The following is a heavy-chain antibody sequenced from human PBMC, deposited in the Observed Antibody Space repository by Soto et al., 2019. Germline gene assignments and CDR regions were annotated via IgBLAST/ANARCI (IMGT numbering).Heavy chain of an antibody. CDR2: INPSSGVA. J-gene: IGHJ4*02. D-gene: IGHD2-21*02. CDR3: ARSPPLRECPGGDCSHFDY. Sequence: QVQLVQSGAGVQKPGASVKVSCEASGYRFTAYYMHWVRQAPGQGLEWMAIINPSSGVANYAQRVQGRFTMTRDTATSTVYMELSRLRSEDTAVYDCARSPPLRECPGGDCSHFDYWGQGTLVTVS. V-gene: IGHV1-46*01. CDR1: GYRFTAYY.